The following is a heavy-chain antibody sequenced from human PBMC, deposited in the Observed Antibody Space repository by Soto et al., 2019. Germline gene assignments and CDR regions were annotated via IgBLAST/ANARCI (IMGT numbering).Heavy chain of an antibody. Sequence: QVQLVESGGDLVKPGGSLRLSCAASGYTFSDYYMSWIRQAPGKWLEWISYIDTSGTKIYYADSVKGRFTITRDNAKNSLDLEMNSLRDEDTAVYYCASHYDMWSAYLSPVDYWCQGTLVTVSS. D-gene: IGHD3-3*01. CDR2: IDTSGTKI. J-gene: IGHJ4*02. V-gene: IGHV3-11*01. CDR3: ASHYDMWSAYLSPVDY. CDR1: GYTFSDYY.